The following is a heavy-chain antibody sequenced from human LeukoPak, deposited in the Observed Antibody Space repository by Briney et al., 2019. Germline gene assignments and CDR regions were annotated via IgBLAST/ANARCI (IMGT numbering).Heavy chain of an antibody. Sequence: ASVKVSCKASGYTFTSYYMHWVRQAPGQGLEWMGIINPSGGSTSYAQKFQGRVTMTRDMSTSTVYMELSSLRSEDTAVYYCARGLRFFSAHRYYYYYMDVWGKGTTVTVSS. CDR1: GYTFTSYY. D-gene: IGHD3-3*01. CDR3: ARGLRFFSAHRYYYYYMDV. CDR2: INPSGGST. V-gene: IGHV1-46*01. J-gene: IGHJ6*03.